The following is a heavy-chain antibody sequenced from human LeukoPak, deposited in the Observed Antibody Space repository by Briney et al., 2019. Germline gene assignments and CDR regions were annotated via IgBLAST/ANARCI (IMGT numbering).Heavy chain of an antibody. CDR3: ATLGATQEFGAFDI. D-gene: IGHD1-26*01. CDR1: GGSISSYY. V-gene: IGHV4-59*08. J-gene: IGHJ3*02. CDR2: IYYSGST. Sequence: SETLSLTCTVSGGSISSYYWSWIRQPPGKGLEWIGHIYYSGSTNYNPSLKSRVTISVDTSKNQFSLKLSSVTAADTAVYYCATLGATQEFGAFDIWGQGTMVTVSS.